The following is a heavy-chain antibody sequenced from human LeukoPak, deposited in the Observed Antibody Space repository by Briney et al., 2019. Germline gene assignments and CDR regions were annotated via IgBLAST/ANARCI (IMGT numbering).Heavy chain of an antibody. J-gene: IGHJ4*02. Sequence: ASVKVSCKASGYTFTVYYMHWVRQAPGQGLEWMGWINPNSGGTNYAQKFQGRVTMTRDTSISTAYMELSRLRSDDTAVYYCARDIGPSPPQDYWGQGTLVTVSS. CDR2: INPNSGGT. CDR3: ARDIGPSPPQDY. V-gene: IGHV1-2*02. CDR1: GYTFTVYY. D-gene: IGHD3-10*01.